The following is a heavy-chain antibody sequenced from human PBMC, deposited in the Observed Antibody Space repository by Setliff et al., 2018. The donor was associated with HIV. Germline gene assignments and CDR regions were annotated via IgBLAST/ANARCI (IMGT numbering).Heavy chain of an antibody. CDR3: ARDWPGYGFDI. D-gene: IGHD7-27*01. CDR2: IRSGSGTV. Sequence: GGSLRLSCAASGFTFSSYSMNWVRQSPGKGLEWVSYIRSGSGTVYYADSVRGRFPMSRDNAKNSLYLQMNSLRAEDTAVYYCARDWPGYGFDIWGQGTMVTVSS. J-gene: IGHJ3*02. CDR1: GFTFSSYS. V-gene: IGHV3-48*01.